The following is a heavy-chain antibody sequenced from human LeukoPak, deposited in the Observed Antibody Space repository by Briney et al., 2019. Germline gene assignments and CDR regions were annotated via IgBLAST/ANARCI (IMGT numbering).Heavy chain of an antibody. D-gene: IGHD3-16*01. J-gene: IGHJ3*02. CDR2: ILNDGSQE. CDR3: ARDDALGDNALDI. Sequence: GGSLRLSCAASGFTFSSYGMHWVRQAPGKGLEWVAVILNDGSQEKYADSVKGRFTISRDNSKNTLFLQMNSLRAEDTAVYYCARDDALGDNALDIWGQGTLVTVSS. V-gene: IGHV3-33*01. CDR1: GFTFSSYG.